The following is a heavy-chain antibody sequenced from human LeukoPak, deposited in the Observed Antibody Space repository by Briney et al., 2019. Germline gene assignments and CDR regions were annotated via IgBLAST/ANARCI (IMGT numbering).Heavy chain of an antibody. V-gene: IGHV3-48*01. D-gene: IGHD4-17*01. Sequence: PGGSLRLSCAASGLTFVSHGMIWVRQAPGKGREWLASISPGSTTIHSADSVKDRFTTSRNKAKSSLFLQMNSLRAEDTAVYYCARVRGPTVTTMYFDYWGQGALVTVPS. CDR2: ISPGSTTI. CDR3: ARVRGPTVTTMYFDY. CDR1: GLTFVSHG. J-gene: IGHJ4*02.